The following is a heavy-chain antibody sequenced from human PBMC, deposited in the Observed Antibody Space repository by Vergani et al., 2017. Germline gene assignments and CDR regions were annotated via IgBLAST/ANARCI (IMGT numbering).Heavy chain of an antibody. J-gene: IGHJ4*02. CDR3: AGGARIWGSYRNDLGY. Sequence: QVQLQESGPGLVKPSQTLSLTCTVSGGSISRGGYYWSWIRQPPGKGLEWIGYIYYSGSTYYNPSLKSRVTISVDTSKNQFSLKLSSVTAANTAVYYCAGGARIWGSYRNDLGYWGQGTLVTVSS. CDR1: GGSISRGGYY. D-gene: IGHD3-16*02. V-gene: IGHV4-31*03. CDR2: IYYSGST.